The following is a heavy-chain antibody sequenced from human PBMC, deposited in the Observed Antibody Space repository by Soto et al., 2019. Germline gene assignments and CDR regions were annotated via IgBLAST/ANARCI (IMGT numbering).Heavy chain of an antibody. V-gene: IGHV4-38-2*01. CDR1: GHSLTSGYY. J-gene: IGHJ6*02. D-gene: IGHD2-15*01. CDR2: IHYGGSI. CDR3: ARIVDYDGMDV. Sequence: SETLSLTCAVSGHSLTSGYYWGWVRQPPGKGLEWLGSIHYGGSIFYNPSLKSRITISQDTSKDHFSLDLASVTAADTAVYYCARIVDYDGMDVWGQGTTVTVSS.